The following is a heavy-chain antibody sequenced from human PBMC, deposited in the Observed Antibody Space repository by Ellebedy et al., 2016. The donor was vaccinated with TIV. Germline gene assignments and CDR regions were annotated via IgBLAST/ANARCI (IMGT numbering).Heavy chain of an antibody. D-gene: IGHD1-26*01. V-gene: IGHV3-23*01. CDR3: AKDMVFGDGKWEIDV. J-gene: IGHJ6*02. Sequence: GESLKISCVASGFTFSGYAMSWVRQAPGKGLEWVSGINNGGRTTSYADSLKGRFTISRDNSRSTLYLQMNSLRAEDSAVYYCAKDMVFGDGKWEIDVWGQGTTVTVSS. CDR2: INNGGRTT. CDR1: GFTFSGYA.